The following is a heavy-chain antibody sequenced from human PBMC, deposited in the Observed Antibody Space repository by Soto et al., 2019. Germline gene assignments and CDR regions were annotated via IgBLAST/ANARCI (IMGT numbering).Heavy chain of an antibody. Sequence: QVQLVQSGAEVKTPGASVKVSCKASGYTFASYDINWVRQAPGQGLEWMGWMNPNRGNTGYAQKFQGRFTMTADTALGIAHLELSSLRNEDTAVYYCARSDGYNFNWLDSWGQGTLVTVSA. D-gene: IGHD2-21*01. J-gene: IGHJ5*01. CDR3: ARSDGYNFNWLDS. CDR2: MNPNRGNT. V-gene: IGHV1-8*01. CDR1: GYTFASYD.